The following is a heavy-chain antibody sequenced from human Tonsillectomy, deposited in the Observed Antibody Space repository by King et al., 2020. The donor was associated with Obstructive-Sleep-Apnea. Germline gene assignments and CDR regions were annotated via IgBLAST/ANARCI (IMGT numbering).Heavy chain of an antibody. CDR1: GFTFSSYS. CDR2: ISSSSSTI. D-gene: IGHD1-26*01. V-gene: IGHV3-48*04. CDR3: ARGGSYYGY. Sequence: VQLVESGGGLVQPGGSLRLSCAASGFTFSSYSMNWVRQAPGKGLEWVSYISSSSSTIYYADSVRGRFTISSDNAKNSLYLQMNSLRAEDTALYYCARGGSYYGYWGQGTLVTVSS. J-gene: IGHJ4*02.